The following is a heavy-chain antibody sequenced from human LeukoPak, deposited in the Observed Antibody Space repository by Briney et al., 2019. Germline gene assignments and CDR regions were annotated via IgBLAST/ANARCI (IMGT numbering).Heavy chain of an antibody. V-gene: IGHV1-2*02. CDR3: ATTRDPVVVVAAWDY. J-gene: IGHJ4*02. D-gene: IGHD2-15*01. Sequence: ASVKVSCKASGYTFTGYYLHWVRQAPGQGLEWMGWINPNSGGTNYAQKFQGRVTMTRDTTISTAYLELSRLRSDDTAVYYCATTRDPVVVVAAWDYWGQGTLVTVSS. CDR2: INPNSGGT. CDR1: GYTFTGYY.